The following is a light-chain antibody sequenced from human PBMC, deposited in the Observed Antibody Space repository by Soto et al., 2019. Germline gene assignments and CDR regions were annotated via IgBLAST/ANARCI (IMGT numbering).Light chain of an antibody. V-gene: IGKV3-15*01. J-gene: IGKJ4*01. CDR3: QHYNNWPLT. CDR2: GAS. Sequence: EIVVTQSPATLSPSQRQTLSCRTSQNINNKLVWYQQKPGQAPRLLIYGASTRATGIPARFSGSGSGTEFTLTISSLQSEDFAVYSCQHYNNWPLTFGGGTKVEIK. CDR1: QNINNK.